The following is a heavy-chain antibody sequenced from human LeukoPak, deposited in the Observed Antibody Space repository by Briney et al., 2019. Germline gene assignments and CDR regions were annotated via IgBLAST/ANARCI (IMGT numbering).Heavy chain of an antibody. CDR3: ARGAEYYAIWRGYAGYSDY. CDR2: ISGRDGNT. V-gene: IGHV3-23*01. CDR1: GFTFSTYG. J-gene: IGHJ4*02. Sequence: PGGTLRLSCAASGFTFSTYGMNWVRQAPGKGLEWVSAISGRDGNTYYADSVKGRFTISRDNSKNTLYLQMNSLRAEDTAVYFCARGAEYYAIWRGYAGYSDYWGQGISVTVSS. D-gene: IGHD3-3*01.